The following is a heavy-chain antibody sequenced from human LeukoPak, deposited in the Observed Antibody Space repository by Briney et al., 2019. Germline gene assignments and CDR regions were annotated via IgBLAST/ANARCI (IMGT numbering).Heavy chain of an antibody. CDR2: ISVYNENK. CDR1: GYTFISYG. J-gene: IGHJ4*02. Sequence: ASVKVSCKASGYTFISYGISWVRQAAGQGLEWIGWISVYNENKNYEKKLQGRVTMTTDTATSTAYMELRSLRSDDTASYYCARDLTLYDFWSGRYYFDYWGQGTLVTVSS. V-gene: IGHV1-18*01. D-gene: IGHD3-3*01. CDR3: ARDLTLYDFWSGRYYFDY.